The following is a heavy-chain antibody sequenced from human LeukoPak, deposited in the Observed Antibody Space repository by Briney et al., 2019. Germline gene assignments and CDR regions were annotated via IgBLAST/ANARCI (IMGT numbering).Heavy chain of an antibody. Sequence: PGRSLRLSCAASGFTFDDYAMHWVRQAPGKGLEWVSGISWNSGSIGYADSVKGRFTISRDNAKNSLYLQMNSLRAEDTALYYCAKDLAEAVAGTFDYWGQGTLDTVSS. D-gene: IGHD6-19*01. CDR1: GFTFDDYA. CDR3: AKDLAEAVAGTFDY. J-gene: IGHJ4*02. CDR2: ISWNSGSI. V-gene: IGHV3-9*01.